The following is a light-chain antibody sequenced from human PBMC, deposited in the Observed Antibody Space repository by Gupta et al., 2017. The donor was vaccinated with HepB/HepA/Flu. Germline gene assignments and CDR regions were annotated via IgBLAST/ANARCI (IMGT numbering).Light chain of an antibody. J-gene: IGLJ3*02. CDR1: NLETKS. V-gene: IGLV3-21*03. CDR3: QVWDTSDNHPV. Sequence: SYVWSQSPSVSAAPGKTAMITCGGNNLETKSVNWYQQKPVQAPVLVVSYNSDRPSGIPERFSGSNSGNTATLSISRVEAGDEADYFCQVWDTSDNHPVFGGGTKLTGL. CDR2: YNS.